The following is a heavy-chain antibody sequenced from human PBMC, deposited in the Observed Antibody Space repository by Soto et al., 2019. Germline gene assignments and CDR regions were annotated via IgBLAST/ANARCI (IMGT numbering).Heavy chain of an antibody. CDR1: GGSISSYY. CDR2: IYYSGST. Sequence: SETLSLTCTVSGGSISSYYWSWIRQPPGKGLEWIGYIYYSGSTNYNPSLKSRVTISVDTSKNQFSLKLSSVTAADTAVYYCARDRAMVVAATPIYYYYGMDVWGQGTTVTVS. D-gene: IGHD2-15*01. V-gene: IGHV4-59*01. J-gene: IGHJ6*02. CDR3: ARDRAMVVAATPIYYYYGMDV.